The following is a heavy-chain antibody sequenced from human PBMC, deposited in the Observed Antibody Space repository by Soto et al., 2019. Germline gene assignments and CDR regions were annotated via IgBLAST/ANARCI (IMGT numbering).Heavy chain of an antibody. CDR1: GFSLSTSGVG. CDR2: IYWDDDK. CDR3: AHSPGGRVVAGRPFHI. V-gene: IGHV2-5*02. Sequence: QITLKESGPTLVKPTRTLTLTCTFSGFSLSTSGVGVGWIRQPPGKALELLAVIYWDDDKRYRPSLKSRLTITKDTSKNQVVLTMTNMDPVDTATYYCAHSPGGRVVAGRPFHIWGQGTMVTVSS. D-gene: IGHD6-19*01. J-gene: IGHJ3*02.